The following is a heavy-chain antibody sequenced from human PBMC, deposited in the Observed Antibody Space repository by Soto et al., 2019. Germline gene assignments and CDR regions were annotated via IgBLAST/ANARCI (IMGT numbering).Heavy chain of an antibody. CDR2: IYSGGTT. CDR3: HGYGY. CDR1: GFTVRANY. D-gene: IGHD5-12*01. V-gene: IGHV3-53*01. Sequence: GRSRRLSCAVSGFTVRANYMSWVRQAPGKGLEWVSVIYSGGTTYYADSVKGRFIISRDISKNTLYLQMNILRDEETAVYYCHGYGYWGQGNLVTVSS. J-gene: IGHJ4*02.